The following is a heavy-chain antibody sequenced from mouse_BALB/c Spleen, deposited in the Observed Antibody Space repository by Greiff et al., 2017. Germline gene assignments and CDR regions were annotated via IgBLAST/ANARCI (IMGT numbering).Heavy chain of an antibody. V-gene: IGHV5-17*02. CDR3: ARDRNYAMDY. CDR2: ISSGSSTI. J-gene: IGHJ4*01. CDR1: GFTFSSFG. Sequence: EVQLVESGGGLVTPGGSLKLSCAASGFTFSSFGMHWVRQAPEKGLEWVAYISSGSSTIYYADTVKGRFTISRDNPKNTLFLQMTSLRSEDTAMYYCARDRNYAMDYWGQGTSVTVSS.